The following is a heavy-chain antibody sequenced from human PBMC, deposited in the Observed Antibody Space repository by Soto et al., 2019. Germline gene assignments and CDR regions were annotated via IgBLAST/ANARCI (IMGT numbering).Heavy chain of an antibody. V-gene: IGHV1-8*01. CDR3: ARGRGGAAAGTGEY. D-gene: IGHD6-13*01. J-gene: IGHJ4*02. Sequence: GASVKVSCKASGYTFTTYDINWVRQAPGQGLEWMGWMNPNSGNTGYAQKFQGRVTMTRNTSISTAYMELSSLRSEDTAVYYCARGRGGAAAGTGEYWGQGTLVTVSS. CDR1: GYTFTTYD. CDR2: MNPNSGNT.